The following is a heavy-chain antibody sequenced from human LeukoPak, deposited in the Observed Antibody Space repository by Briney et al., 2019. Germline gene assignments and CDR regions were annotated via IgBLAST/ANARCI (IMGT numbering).Heavy chain of an antibody. CDR3: ARRQLWLHWFDP. J-gene: IGHJ5*02. CDR2: INHSGST. D-gene: IGHD5-18*01. Sequence: SETLSLTCGVYGGSFSGYYWSWIRQPPGKGLEWIGEINHSGSTNSNPSLKSRVTISVDTSKNQFSLKVNSMTAADTAVYYCARRQLWLHWFDPWGRGTLVTVSS. V-gene: IGHV4-34*01. CDR1: GGSFSGYY.